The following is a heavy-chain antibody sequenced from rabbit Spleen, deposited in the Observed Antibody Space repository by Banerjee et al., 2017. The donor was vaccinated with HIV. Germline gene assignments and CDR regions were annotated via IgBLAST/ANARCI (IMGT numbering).Heavy chain of an antibody. Sequence: QEQLEESGGGLVKPEGSLTLTCKASGFSFSDRDVMCWVRQAPGKGLEWIACINTATGKAVDASWVNGRFTISKTSSTTVTLQMTSLTAADTATYFCARDAGTSFSTYGMDLWGQGTLVTVS. J-gene: IGHJ6*01. CDR3: ARDAGTSFSTYGMDL. CDR2: INTATGKA. CDR1: GFSFSDRDV. D-gene: IGHD8-1*01. V-gene: IGHV1S45*01.